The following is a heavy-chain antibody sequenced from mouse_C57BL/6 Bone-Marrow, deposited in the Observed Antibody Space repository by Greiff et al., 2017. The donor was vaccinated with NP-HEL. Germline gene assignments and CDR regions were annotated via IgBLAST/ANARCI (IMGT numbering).Heavy chain of an antibody. CDR1: GFTFSDYG. J-gene: IGHJ2*01. V-gene: IGHV5-17*01. D-gene: IGHD2-5*01. Sequence: EVMLVESGGGLVKPGGSLKLSCAASGFTFSDYGMHWVRQAPEKGLEWVAYISSGSSTIYYADTVKGRYTISRDNAKNTLFLQMTSLRSEDTAMYYCARPTYYSNLLDYWGQGTTLTVSS. CDR2: ISSGSSTI. CDR3: ARPTYYSNLLDY.